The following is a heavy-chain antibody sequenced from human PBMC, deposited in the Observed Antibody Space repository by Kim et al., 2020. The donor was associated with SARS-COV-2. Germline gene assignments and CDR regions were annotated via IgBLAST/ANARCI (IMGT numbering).Heavy chain of an antibody. CDR2: SYI. CDR3: ARAQGYSYGP. V-gene: IGHV3-21*01. Sequence: SYIYYADSVKGRFTISRDNAKNSLYLQMNSLRAEDTAVYYCARAQGYSYGPWGQGTLVTVSS. J-gene: IGHJ5*02. D-gene: IGHD5-18*01.